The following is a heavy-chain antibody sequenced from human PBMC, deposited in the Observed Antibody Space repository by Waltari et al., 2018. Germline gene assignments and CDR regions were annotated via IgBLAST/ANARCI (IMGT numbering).Heavy chain of an antibody. CDR1: TFTFSNYA. CDR2: ISGGGGVT. CDR3: AKDPNGDYIGAFDT. Sequence: EVQVLESGGLLVQPGGSLRLSCAASTFTFSNYAMTWVRQAPGKGLEYISSISGGGGVTVYANSVKGRFTISRDNSKSTIYLQMNSLRGEDTATYYCAKDPNGDYIGAFDTWGQGTMVTVSP. J-gene: IGHJ3*02. D-gene: IGHD2-8*01. V-gene: IGHV3-23*01.